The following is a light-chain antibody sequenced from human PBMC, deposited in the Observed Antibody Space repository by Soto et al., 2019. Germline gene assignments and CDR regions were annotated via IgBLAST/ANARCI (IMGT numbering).Light chain of an antibody. CDR1: SSNIGGNS. Sequence: QSVLTQPPCVSAAPGQKVTISCSGSSSNIGGNSVSWYQQLPGTAPKLLIYDDNKRPSGIPDRFSGSKSGTSATLGITGFQTGDEADYYCGSWDSSLSAYVFGTGTKVTVL. CDR2: DDN. V-gene: IGLV1-51*01. J-gene: IGLJ1*01. CDR3: GSWDSSLSAYV.